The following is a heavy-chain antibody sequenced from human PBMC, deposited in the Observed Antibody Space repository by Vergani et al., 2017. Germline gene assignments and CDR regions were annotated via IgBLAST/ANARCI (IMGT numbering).Heavy chain of an antibody. V-gene: IGHV4-38-2*01. Sequence: QVQLQESGPGLVKPSETRSLTCAVPAYSISSTYYWGWLRQPPGKGLEWIGNIYHTGSAYFNPSLKSLVTISVDTSKNQFSLKLSSVTAEDTAVYYWARHRSDDDEGGMDVWGQGTTVIVSS. CDR1: AYSISSTYY. CDR2: IYHTGSA. J-gene: IGHJ6*02. CDR3: ARHRSDDDEGGMDV. D-gene: IGHD5-12*01.